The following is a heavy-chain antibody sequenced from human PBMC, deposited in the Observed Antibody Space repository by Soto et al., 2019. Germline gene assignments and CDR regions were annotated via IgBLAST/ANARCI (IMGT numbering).Heavy chain of an antibody. Sequence: QLQLQESGPGLVKPSETLSLTCTVSGGSISSSSYYWGWIRQPPGKGLEWIGSIYYSGSTYYNPSLKSRATISVDTSKNQFSLKLSSVTAADTAVYYCARLGYESSGYYYGETPPSFLPAYWGQGTLVTVSS. V-gene: IGHV4-39*01. D-gene: IGHD3-22*01. CDR1: GGSISSSSYY. CDR3: ARLGYESSGYYYGETPPSFLPAY. J-gene: IGHJ4*02. CDR2: IYYSGST.